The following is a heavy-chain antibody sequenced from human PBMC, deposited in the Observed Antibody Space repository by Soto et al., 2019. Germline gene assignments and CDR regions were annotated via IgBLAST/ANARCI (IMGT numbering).Heavy chain of an antibody. V-gene: IGHV4-59*01. CDR3: ARGGIGGTPYDY. D-gene: IGHD2-15*01. CDR1: GGSSSSYY. J-gene: IGHJ4*02. Sequence: SETLSLTCTVSGGSSSSYYWSWIRQPPGKGLEWIGYIYYSGSTNYNPSLKSRVTISVDTSKNQFSLKLSSVTAADTAVYYCARGGIGGTPYDYWGQGTLVTVSS. CDR2: IYYSGST.